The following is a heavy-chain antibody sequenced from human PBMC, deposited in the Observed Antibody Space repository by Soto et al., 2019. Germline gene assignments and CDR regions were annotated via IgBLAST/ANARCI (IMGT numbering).Heavy chain of an antibody. CDR1: GGTFSSYA. V-gene: IGHV1-69*13. J-gene: IGHJ4*02. CDR2: IIPIFGTA. Sequence: ASVKVSCKASGGTFSSYAISWVRQAPGQGLEWMGGIIPIFGTANYAQKFQGRVTITADESTSTAYMELSSLRSEDTAVYYCARVRGIVVVPDASDYWGQGTLVTVYS. CDR3: ARVRGIVVVPDASDY. D-gene: IGHD2-2*01.